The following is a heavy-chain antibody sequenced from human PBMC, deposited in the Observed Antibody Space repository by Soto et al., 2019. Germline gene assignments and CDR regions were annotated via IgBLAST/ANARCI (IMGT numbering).Heavy chain of an antibody. J-gene: IGHJ6*02. D-gene: IGHD1-7*01. V-gene: IGHV1-69*13. CDR3: ARDRLTGTRGPVHYYYYGMDV. Sequence: GASVKVSCKASGGTFSSYAISWVRQAPGQGLEWMGGIIPIFGTANYAQKFQGRVTITADESTSTAYMELSSLRSEDTAVYYCARDRLTGTRGPVHYYYYGMDVWGQGTTVTVSS. CDR1: GGTFSSYA. CDR2: IIPIFGTA.